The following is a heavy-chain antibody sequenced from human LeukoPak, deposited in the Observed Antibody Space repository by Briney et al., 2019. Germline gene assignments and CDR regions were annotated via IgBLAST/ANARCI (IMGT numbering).Heavy chain of an antibody. V-gene: IGHV1-69*13. CDR2: IIPIFGTA. CDR3: ARAQKRGYSFPPTGY. J-gene: IGHJ4*02. Sequence: SVKVSCKASGGTFSSYAISWVRQAPGQGLEWMGGIIPIFGTANYAQKFQGRVTITADESTSTAYMELSSLRSEDTAVYYCARAQKRGYSFPPTGYWGQGTLVTVSS. CDR1: GGTFSSYA. D-gene: IGHD5-18*01.